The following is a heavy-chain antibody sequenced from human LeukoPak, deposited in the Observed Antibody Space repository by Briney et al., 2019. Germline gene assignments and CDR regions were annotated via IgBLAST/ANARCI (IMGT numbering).Heavy chain of an antibody. D-gene: IGHD5-24*01. CDR2: IRHDGSKK. Sequence: GGSLRLSCAASGFTFGSCGMHWVRQAPGKGLEWVAFIRHDGSKKYYADSVKGRFTTSRDNSKNTLDLQMNSLRPEDTAVYYCAKSGDGYRFDYWGQGTLVTVSS. V-gene: IGHV3-30*02. J-gene: IGHJ4*02. CDR1: GFTFGSCG. CDR3: AKSGDGYRFDY.